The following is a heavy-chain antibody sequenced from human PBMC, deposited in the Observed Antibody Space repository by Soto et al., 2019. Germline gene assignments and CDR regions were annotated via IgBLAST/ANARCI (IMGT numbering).Heavy chain of an antibody. Sequence: SVKVSCKASGGTFSSYAISWVRQAPGQGLEWMGGIIPIFGTANYAQKFQGRVTITADKSTSTAYMELSSLRSEDTAVYYCASYDSSGMPFDYWGQGTLVTVSS. CDR1: GGTFSSYA. D-gene: IGHD3-22*01. CDR3: ASYDSSGMPFDY. V-gene: IGHV1-69*06. J-gene: IGHJ4*02. CDR2: IIPIFGTA.